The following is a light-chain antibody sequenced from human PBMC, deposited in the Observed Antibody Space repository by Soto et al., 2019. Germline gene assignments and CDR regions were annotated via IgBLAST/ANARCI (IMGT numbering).Light chain of an antibody. J-gene: IGLJ3*02. CDR1: SGHSTYA. CDR2: VNSDGSH. Sequence: QYVLTQSPSASASLGASVKLTCTLSSGHSTYAIAWHQQQPQKGPRYLMKVNSDGSHRKGDGIPDRFSGSSAGAERYLTISSLQSEDEADYYCQAWGTGGVFGGGTKLTVL. CDR3: QAWGTGGV. V-gene: IGLV4-69*01.